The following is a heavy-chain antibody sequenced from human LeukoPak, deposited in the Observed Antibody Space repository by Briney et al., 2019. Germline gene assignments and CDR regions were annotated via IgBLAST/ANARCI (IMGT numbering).Heavy chain of an antibody. Sequence: GASVKVSCKASGYTFTSYEINWVRQATGQGLEWMGWINPNSGGTNYAQKFQGRVTMTRDTSISTAYMELSRLRSDDTAVYYCARGVPFDYWGQGTLVTVSS. J-gene: IGHJ4*02. CDR1: GYTFTSYE. CDR2: INPNSGGT. V-gene: IGHV1-2*02. CDR3: ARGVPFDY.